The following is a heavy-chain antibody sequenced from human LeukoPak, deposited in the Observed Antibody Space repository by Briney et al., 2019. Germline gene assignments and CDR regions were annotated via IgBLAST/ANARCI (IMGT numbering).Heavy chain of an antibody. CDR3: ARDSAYLYDILTGYSDY. CDR2: ISSSSSTI. CDR1: GFTFSSYS. J-gene: IGHJ4*02. Sequence: GGSLRLSCAASGFTFSSYSMNWVRQAPGKGLEWVSYISSSSSTIYYADSVKGRFTISRDNAKNSLYLQMNSLRAEDTAVYYCARDSAYLYDILTGYSDYWGQGTLVTVSS. V-gene: IGHV3-48*01. D-gene: IGHD3-9*01.